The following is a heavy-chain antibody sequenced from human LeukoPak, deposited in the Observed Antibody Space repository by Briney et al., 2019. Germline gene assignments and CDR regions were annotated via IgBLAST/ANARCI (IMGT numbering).Heavy chain of an antibody. CDR2: IIPILGIA. V-gene: IGHV1-69*04. D-gene: IGHD3-22*01. J-gene: IGHJ1*01. CDR3: ARLDPYYYDSSGYYRAEGEYFQH. Sequence: SVKVSCKASGGTFSSYAISWVRQAPGQGLEWMGRIIPILGIANYAQKFQGRVTITADKSTSTAYMELSSLRSEDTAVYYCARLDPYYYDSSGYYRAEGEYFQHWGQGTLVTVSS. CDR1: GGTFSSYA.